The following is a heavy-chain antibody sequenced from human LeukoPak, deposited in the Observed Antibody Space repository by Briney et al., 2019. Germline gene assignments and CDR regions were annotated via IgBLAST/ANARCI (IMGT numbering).Heavy chain of an antibody. J-gene: IGHJ4*02. D-gene: IGHD2-15*01. CDR1: GYTFTGYY. CDR2: INPNSGGT. CDR3: ARDYCSGGSCYGVDY. V-gene: IGHV1-2*02. Sequence: ASVKVSCKASGYTFTGYYMHWVRQAPGQGLEWMGWINPNSGGTNYAQKFQGRVTMTRDTSISTAYMEMSRLRSDDTAVYYCARDYCSGGSCYGVDYWGQGTLVTVSS.